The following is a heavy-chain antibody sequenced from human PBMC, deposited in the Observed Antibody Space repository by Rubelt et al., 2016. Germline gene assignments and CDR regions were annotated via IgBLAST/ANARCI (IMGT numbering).Heavy chain of an antibody. CDR3: ARRGMGGYCSGGSCYGMDV. CDR2: ISSSSSYI. D-gene: IGHD2-15*01. CDR1: GFTFSDYY. V-gene: IGHV3-11*06. J-gene: IGHJ6*02. Sequence: GFTFSDYYMSWIRQAPGKGLEWVSSISSSSSYIYYADSVKGRFTISRDNAKNSLYLQMNSLRAEDTAVYYCARRGMGGYCSGGSCYGMDVWGQGTTVTVSS.